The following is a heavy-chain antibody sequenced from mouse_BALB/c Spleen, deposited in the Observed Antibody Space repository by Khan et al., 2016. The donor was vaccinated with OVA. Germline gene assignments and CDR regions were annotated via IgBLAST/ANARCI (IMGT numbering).Heavy chain of an antibody. CDR3: ARIQGGDFDY. CDR2: ISYSGNT. J-gene: IGHJ2*01. D-gene: IGHD3-2*02. Sequence: QLEESGPGLVKPSQSLSLTCTVTGYSITSDYAWNWIRQFPGNKLEWMGYISYSGNTKYNPSLKSRISITRDTSKNQFFLQLNFVTIEDTATYYCARIQGGDFDYWGHGTTLTVS. CDR1: GYSITSDYA. V-gene: IGHV3-2*02.